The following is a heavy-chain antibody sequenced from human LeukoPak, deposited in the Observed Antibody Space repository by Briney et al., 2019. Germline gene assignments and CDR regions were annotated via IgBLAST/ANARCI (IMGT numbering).Heavy chain of an antibody. V-gene: IGHV4-39*07. CDR3: ARATFGGVISPYYFDY. J-gene: IGHJ4*02. Sequence: SETLSLTCTVSGGSINSGDYYWVWIRQPPGKGLEWIGSIYYSGSTSYNPSLKSRVTISVDTSKSQFSLKLSSVTAADTAVYYCARATFGGVISPYYFDYRGQGTLVTVSS. CDR2: IYYSGST. CDR1: GGSINSGDYY. D-gene: IGHD3-16*02.